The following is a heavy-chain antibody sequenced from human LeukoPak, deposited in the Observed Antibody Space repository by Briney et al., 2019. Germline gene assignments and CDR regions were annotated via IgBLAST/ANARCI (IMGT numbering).Heavy chain of an antibody. CDR1: GGSISSYY. CDR2: IYYSGST. J-gene: IGHJ4*02. CDR3: ARETVAGISGGYLDY. Sequence: SETLSLTCTVSGGSISSYYWSWIRQPPGKGLEWIGYIYYSGSTNYNPSLKSRVTISVDASKNQFSLKLSSVTAADTAAYYCARETVAGISGGYLDYWGQGTLLTVSS. D-gene: IGHD6-19*01. V-gene: IGHV4-59*12.